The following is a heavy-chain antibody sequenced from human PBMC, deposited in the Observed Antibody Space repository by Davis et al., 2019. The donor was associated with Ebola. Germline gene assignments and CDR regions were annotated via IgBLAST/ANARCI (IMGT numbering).Heavy chain of an antibody. CDR3: TRGGYYDSSGYPYFDY. CDR2: IRSKVYGGTT. D-gene: IGHD3-22*01. Sequence: GESLKISCTPSGFTFGDYAMSWFRQAPGKGLEWVGFIRSKVYGGTTEYAASVKDRFTISRDDSNSIAYLQMNSLKTEDTAVYYCTRGGYYDSSGYPYFDYWGQGTLVTVSS. J-gene: IGHJ4*02. CDR1: GFTFGDYA. V-gene: IGHV3-49*03.